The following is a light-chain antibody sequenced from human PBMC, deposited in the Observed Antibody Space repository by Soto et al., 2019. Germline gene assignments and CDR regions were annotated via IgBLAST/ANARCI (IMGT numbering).Light chain of an antibody. V-gene: IGLV2-14*01. CDR1: SSDVGAYNY. Sequence: QSALTQPAYVSGSPGQSITISCTGTSSDVGAYNYVSWYQQHPGKAPKLILYDVSTRPSGVSNRFSGSKSGNTAFLTISGLHAEDEADYYCSSYTSSSIRVFGTGTKLTVL. CDR2: DVS. CDR3: SSYTSSSIRV. J-gene: IGLJ1*01.